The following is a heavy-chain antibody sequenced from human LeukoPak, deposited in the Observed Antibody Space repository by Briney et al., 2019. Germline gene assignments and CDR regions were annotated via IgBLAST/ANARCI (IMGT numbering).Heavy chain of an antibody. CDR2: ISGSGGST. CDR1: GFTFSSYA. Sequence: GGSLRLSCAAPGFTFSSYAMSWVRQAPGKGLEWVSAISGSGGSTYYADSVKGRFTISRDNSKNTLYLQMNSLRAEDAAVYYCAKEGQYYYDSSGYYPIDYWGQGTLVTVSS. J-gene: IGHJ4*02. D-gene: IGHD3-22*01. V-gene: IGHV3-23*01. CDR3: AKEGQYYYDSSGYYPIDY.